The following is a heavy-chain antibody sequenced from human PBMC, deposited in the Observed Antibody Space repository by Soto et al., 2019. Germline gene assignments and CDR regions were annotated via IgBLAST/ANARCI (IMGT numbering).Heavy chain of an antibody. CDR2: IYYSGST. V-gene: IGHV4-31*03. J-gene: IGHJ4*02. CDR1: GGSISSGGYY. D-gene: IGHD3-10*01. CDR3: ARDRGGYPGPFDY. Sequence: TLSLTCTVSGGSISSGGYYWSWIRQHPGKGLEWIGYIYYSGSTYYNPSLKNRVTISVDTSKNQFSLKLSSVTAADTAVYYCARDRGGYPGPFDYWGQGTLVTVSS.